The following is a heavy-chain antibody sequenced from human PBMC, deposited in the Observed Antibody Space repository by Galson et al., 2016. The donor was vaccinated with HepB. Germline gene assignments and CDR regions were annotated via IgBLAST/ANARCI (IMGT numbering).Heavy chain of an antibody. Sequence: SLRLSCASSGFKFSDYFMSWIRQVPGKGLEWVAYISYSSTYIDYADSVKGRFTVSRDNAKNFVYLEMSSLRAADTAVYYCARVYLYGGNLYDYWGQGTQGTVSS. J-gene: IGHJ4*02. CDR2: ISYSSTYI. CDR1: GFKFSDYF. D-gene: IGHD4/OR15-4a*01. CDR3: ARVYLYGGNLYDY. V-gene: IGHV3-11*06.